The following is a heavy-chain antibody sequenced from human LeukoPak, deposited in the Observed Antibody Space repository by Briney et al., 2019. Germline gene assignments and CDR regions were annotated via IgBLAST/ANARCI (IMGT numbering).Heavy chain of an antibody. V-gene: IGHV4-30-4*08. J-gene: IGHJ5*02. D-gene: IGHD6-6*01. CDR3: ASIAARRGDWFDP. CDR1: GGSISSGDYY. Sequence: SQTLSLTCTVSGGSISSGDYYWSWIRQPTGKGLEWIVYIYYSGSTYYNPSLKSRVTISVDTSKNQFSLKLSSVTAADTAVYYCASIAARRGDWFDPWGQGTLVTVSS. CDR2: IYYSGST.